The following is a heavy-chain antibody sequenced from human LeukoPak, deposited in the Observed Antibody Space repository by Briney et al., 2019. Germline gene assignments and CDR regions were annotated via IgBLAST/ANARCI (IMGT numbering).Heavy chain of an antibody. Sequence: SETLSLTCAVYGGSFSGYYWSWTRQPPGKGLEWIGEINHSGSTNYNPSLKSRVTISVDTSKNQFSLKLSSVTAADTAVYYCARGLSRGYSYGRFDYWGQGTLVTVSS. V-gene: IGHV4-34*01. CDR1: GGSFSGYY. CDR2: INHSGST. J-gene: IGHJ4*02. CDR3: ARGLSRGYSYGRFDY. D-gene: IGHD5-18*01.